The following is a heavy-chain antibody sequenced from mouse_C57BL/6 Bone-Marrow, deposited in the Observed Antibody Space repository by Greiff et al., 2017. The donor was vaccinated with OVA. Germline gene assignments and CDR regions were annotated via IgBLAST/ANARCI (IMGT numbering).Heavy chain of an antibody. CDR1: GFTFSSYA. CDR2: ISDGGSYT. V-gene: IGHV5-4*01. Sequence: EVQRVESGGGLVKPGGSLKLSCAASGFTFSSYAMSWVRQTPEKRLEWVATISDGGSYTYYPDNVKGRFTISRDNAKNNLYLQMSHLKSEDTAMYYCARDEKDYGIVFGYWGQGTLVTVSA. J-gene: IGHJ3*01. D-gene: IGHD2-1*01. CDR3: ARDEKDYGIVFGY.